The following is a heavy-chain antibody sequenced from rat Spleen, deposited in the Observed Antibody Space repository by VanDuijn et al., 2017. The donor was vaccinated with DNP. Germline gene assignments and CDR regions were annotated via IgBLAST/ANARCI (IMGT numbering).Heavy chain of an antibody. D-gene: IGHD1-4*01. J-gene: IGHJ4*01. V-gene: IGHV2-1*01. CDR2: IRSGGST. CDR3: TRAYPGVWAMDA. CDR1: GFSLTSNN. Sequence: QVQLKESGPGLVKPSQTLSLTCTVSGFSLTSNNVHWVRQPPGKGLEWMGRIRSGGSTDYNSALKSRLSISRDTSKSQVFLKMNSLQTEDTAIYFCTRAYPGVWAMDAWGQGTSVTVSS.